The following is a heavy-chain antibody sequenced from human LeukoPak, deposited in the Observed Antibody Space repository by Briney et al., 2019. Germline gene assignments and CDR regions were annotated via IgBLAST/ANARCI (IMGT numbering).Heavy chain of an antibody. CDR2: INSNSGGT. Sequence: GASVKVSCKASGYTFTGYYMHWVRQAPGQGLEWMGWINSNSGGTNYAQKFQGRVTMTRDTSISTAYMELSRLRSDDTAVYDCARDWGYSIHDAFDIWGQGTMVTVSS. D-gene: IGHD6-13*01. CDR3: ARDWGYSIHDAFDI. J-gene: IGHJ3*02. V-gene: IGHV1-2*02. CDR1: GYTFTGYY.